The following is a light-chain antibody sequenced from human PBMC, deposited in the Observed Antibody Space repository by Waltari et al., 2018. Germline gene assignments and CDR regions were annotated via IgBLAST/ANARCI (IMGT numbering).Light chain of an antibody. CDR1: NLGRKY. Sequence: SYDLTQPPSVSVSPGQTARITCGGDNLGRKYVHWYQQKPPQAPGVGIYYDSDRPSGIPERFSGSKSGNTATLTISGVEAGDEADYYCQVWDSSINHVLFGGGTRLTVL. CDR2: YDS. J-gene: IGLJ2*01. CDR3: QVWDSSINHVL. V-gene: IGLV3-21*01.